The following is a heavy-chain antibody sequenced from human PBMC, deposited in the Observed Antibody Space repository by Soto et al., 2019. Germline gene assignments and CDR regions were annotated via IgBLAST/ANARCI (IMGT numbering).Heavy chain of an antibody. CDR2: ISYDGSNK. V-gene: IGHV3-30*03. CDR1: GFTFSSYG. Sequence: GGSLRLSCAASGFTFSSYGMHWVRQAPGKGLEWVAVISYDGSNKYYADSVKGRFTISRDNSKNTLYLQMNSLRAEDTAVYYCASTIVVVVAAIPDYWGQGTLVTVSS. CDR3: ASTIVVVVAAIPDY. J-gene: IGHJ4*02. D-gene: IGHD2-15*01.